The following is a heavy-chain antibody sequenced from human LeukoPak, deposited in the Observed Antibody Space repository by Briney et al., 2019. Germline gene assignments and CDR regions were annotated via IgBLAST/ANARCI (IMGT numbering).Heavy chain of an antibody. CDR1: GGSISSGGYS. CDR3: ARLYYDFPLYYFDY. V-gene: IGHV4-30-2*01. J-gene: IGHJ4*02. Sequence: SEPLSLTCALSGGSISSGGYSWSWIRQPPGKGLEWIGYIYHSESTSYPPSPKRRVTISVDRSKNQFSLQLSSVTAADTAVYYCARLYYDFPLYYFDYWGQGTLVTGSS. CDR2: IYHSEST. D-gene: IGHD3-3*01.